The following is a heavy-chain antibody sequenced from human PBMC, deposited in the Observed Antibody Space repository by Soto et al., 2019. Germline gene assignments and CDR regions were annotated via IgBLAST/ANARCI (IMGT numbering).Heavy chain of an antibody. D-gene: IGHD3-10*01. V-gene: IGHV3-33*01. CDR1: GFTFSSYG. CDR2: IWYDGSNK. Sequence: QVQLVESGGGVVQPGRSLRLSCAASGFTFSSYGMHWVRQAPGKGLEWVAVIWYDGSNKYYADSVKGRFTISRDNSKNTLYLQMNRLRAEDTAVYYCARDRVDYYGSGSEGGMDVWGQGTTVTVSS. J-gene: IGHJ6*02. CDR3: ARDRVDYYGSGSEGGMDV.